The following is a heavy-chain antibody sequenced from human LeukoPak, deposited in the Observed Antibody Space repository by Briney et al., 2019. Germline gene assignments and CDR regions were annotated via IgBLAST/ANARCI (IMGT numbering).Heavy chain of an antibody. CDR3: ARDSAEWELLLYYFDY. D-gene: IGHD1-26*01. CDR2: IWYDESNK. J-gene: IGHJ4*02. Sequence: GRSLRLSCAASGFTFSSYGMHWVRQAPDKGLEWVAVIWYDESNKYYADSVKGRFTISRDNSKNTLYLQMNSLRAEDTAVYYCARDSAEWELLLYYFDYWGQGTLVTVSS. V-gene: IGHV3-33*01. CDR1: GFTFSSYG.